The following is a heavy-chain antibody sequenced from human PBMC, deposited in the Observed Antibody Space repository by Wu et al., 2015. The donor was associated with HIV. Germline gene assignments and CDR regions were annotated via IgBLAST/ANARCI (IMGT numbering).Heavy chain of an antibody. CDR1: GDSLSNYA. Sequence: QVQLVQSGAEVKKPGSSVKVSCKTSGDSLSNYAISWVRQAPGQGLEWMGRILPIFGTPDYAQTFQGRVTISADEATQTVYMELSSLRSGDTALYYCARGRWYYFPNYDSFKPADAFDIWGQGTVITVSS. J-gene: IGHJ3*02. D-gene: IGHD3-16*01. CDR3: ARGRWYYFPNYDSFKPADAFDI. V-gene: IGHV1-69*13. CDR2: ILPIFGTP.